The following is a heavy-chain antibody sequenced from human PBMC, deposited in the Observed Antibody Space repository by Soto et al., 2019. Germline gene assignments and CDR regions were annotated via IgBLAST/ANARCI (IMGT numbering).Heavy chain of an antibody. Sequence: QVQLVQSGAEVKKPGASVKVSCVASGYSCSSYGISWVRQAPGQGLEWGGWISAYNGNTNYAQRVQGRVTLTTDISTTTAYIELTSLRSDDTAVYYCATGGTYNGYDYAAADNWGQGTLVTVAS. J-gene: IGHJ4*02. CDR3: ATGGTYNGYDYAAADN. CDR1: GYSCSSYG. CDR2: ISAYNGNT. D-gene: IGHD5-12*01. V-gene: IGHV1-18*01.